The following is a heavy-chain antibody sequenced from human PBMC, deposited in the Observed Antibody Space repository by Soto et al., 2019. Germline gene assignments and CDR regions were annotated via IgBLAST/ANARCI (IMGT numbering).Heavy chain of an antibody. CDR1: GYTFTSYY. D-gene: IGHD2-8*01. J-gene: IGHJ3*02. Sequence: ASVKVSCKASGYTFTSYYMHCVRQAPGQGLEWMGIINPSGGSTSYAQKFQGRVTMTRDTSTSTVYMELSSLRSEDTAVYYCASSYCTNGVCALAHAFDIWGQGTMVTVSS. CDR2: INPSGGST. CDR3: ASSYCTNGVCALAHAFDI. V-gene: IGHV1-46*03.